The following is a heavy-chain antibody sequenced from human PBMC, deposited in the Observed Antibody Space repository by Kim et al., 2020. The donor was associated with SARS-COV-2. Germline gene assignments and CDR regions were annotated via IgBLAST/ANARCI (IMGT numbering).Heavy chain of an antibody. Sequence: ASVKVSCKASGYTFTGYYMHWVRQAPGQGLEWMGRINPNSGGTNYAQKFQGRVTMTRDTSISTAYMELSRLRSDDTAVYYCARDLRLRGAGRGVDYWGQGTLVTVSS. CDR2: INPNSGGT. CDR1: GYTFTGYY. D-gene: IGHD6-19*01. CDR3: ARDLRLRGAGRGVDY. V-gene: IGHV1-2*06. J-gene: IGHJ4*02.